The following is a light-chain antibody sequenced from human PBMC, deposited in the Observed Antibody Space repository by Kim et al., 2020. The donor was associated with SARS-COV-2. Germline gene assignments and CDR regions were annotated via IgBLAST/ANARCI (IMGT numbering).Light chain of an antibody. CDR2: AAS. V-gene: IGKV1-39*01. CDR1: QSISNF. J-gene: IGKJ5*01. Sequence: DIQMTQSPSSLSASVGDRVTITCRASQSISNFLNWYQQKPGKAPKLLIYAASSLQSGVPSRFSGSGSGTDFTLTISSLQPEDFATYYCQQSYSSLLITFGQGTRLEIK. CDR3: QQSYSSLLIT.